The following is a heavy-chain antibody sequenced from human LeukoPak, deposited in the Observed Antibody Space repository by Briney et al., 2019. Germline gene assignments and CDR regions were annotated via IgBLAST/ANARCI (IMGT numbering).Heavy chain of an antibody. V-gene: IGHV3-23*01. CDR2: FATSGET. Sequence: GGSLRLSCAASGFTFSSYAMSWVRQAPGKGLEWVSVFATSGETFYADSLRDRFTISRDNSKNTVFLQMSSLRAEDTATYYCANYKRGPTYYFESWGQGTLVTVSS. D-gene: IGHD3-10*01. CDR3: ANYKRGPTYYFES. J-gene: IGHJ4*02. CDR1: GFTFSSYA.